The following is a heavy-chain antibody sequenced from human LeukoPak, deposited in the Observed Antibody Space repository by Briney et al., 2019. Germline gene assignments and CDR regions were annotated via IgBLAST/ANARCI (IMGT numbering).Heavy chain of an antibody. CDR3: ARPYSSGWYGIDY. D-gene: IGHD6-19*01. J-gene: IGHJ4*02. Sequence: SETLSLTCTVSGGSISSSSYYWGWIRQPPGKGLEWIGSIYYSGSTYYNPSLKSRVTISVDTSTNQFSLKLSSVTAADTAVYYCARPYSSGWYGIDYWGQGTLVTVSS. V-gene: IGHV4-39*01. CDR2: IYYSGST. CDR1: GGSISSSSYY.